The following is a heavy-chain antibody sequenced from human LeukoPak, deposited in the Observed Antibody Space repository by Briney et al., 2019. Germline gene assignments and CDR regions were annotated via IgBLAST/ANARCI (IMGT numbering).Heavy chain of an antibody. V-gene: IGHV4-34*01. D-gene: IGHD2/OR15-2a*01. Sequence: PSETLSLTCAVYGGSFSDYYWSWIRQPPGKGLEWIGEINHSGSTNYNPSLKSRVTISVDTSKNQFSLKLSSVTAADTAVYYCARGKISRRVARVIAETPARGFDPWGQGTLVTVSS. CDR1: GGSFSDYY. CDR3: ARGKISRRVARVIAETPARGFDP. CDR2: INHSGST. J-gene: IGHJ5*02.